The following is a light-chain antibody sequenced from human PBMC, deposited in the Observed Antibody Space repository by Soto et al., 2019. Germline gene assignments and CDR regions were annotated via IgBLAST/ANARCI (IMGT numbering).Light chain of an antibody. Sequence: DIVLTQSPGTLSLSPGERATLSCRADQSVSGSLLAWYQQKPGQAPRLLIYGASNRATGISDRFSGSGSGTDFTLTISRLEPEDFVVYYCHQYRTVPLTFGGGTKVEI. CDR3: HQYRTVPLT. CDR1: QSVSGSL. J-gene: IGKJ4*01. V-gene: IGKV3-20*01. CDR2: GAS.